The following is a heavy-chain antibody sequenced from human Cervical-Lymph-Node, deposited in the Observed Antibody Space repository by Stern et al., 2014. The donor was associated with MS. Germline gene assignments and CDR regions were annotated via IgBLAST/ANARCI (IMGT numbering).Heavy chain of an antibody. V-gene: IGHV5-51*01. CDR3: ARGSGRDFFDY. Sequence: EVHLVQSGAEVKKPGEFLKISCKGSGYSFTNYWIGWVRQLPWKGLEWMVIISPGAAEARYSPPFQGQVTISADNSISTAYLQWSSLKASDTAMYYCARGSGRDFFDYWGQGTLVTVSS. CDR2: ISPGAAEA. CDR1: GYSFTNYW. J-gene: IGHJ4*02. D-gene: IGHD3-3*01.